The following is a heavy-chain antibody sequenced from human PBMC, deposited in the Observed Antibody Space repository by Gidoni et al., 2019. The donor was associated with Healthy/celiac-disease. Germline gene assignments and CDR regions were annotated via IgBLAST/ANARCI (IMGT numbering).Heavy chain of an antibody. CDR1: GFTFSSYA. J-gene: IGHJ6*03. D-gene: IGHD3-3*01. CDR3: AKGGGFLEWLSYYYYYYYMDV. Sequence: EVQLLESGGGLVQPGGSLRPSCAASGFTFSSYAMSWVRQAPGKGLEWVSAISGSGGSTYYADSVKGRFTISRDNSKNTLYLQMNSLRAEDTAVYYCAKGGGFLEWLSYYYYYYYMDVWGKGTTVTVSS. V-gene: IGHV3-23*01. CDR2: ISGSGGST.